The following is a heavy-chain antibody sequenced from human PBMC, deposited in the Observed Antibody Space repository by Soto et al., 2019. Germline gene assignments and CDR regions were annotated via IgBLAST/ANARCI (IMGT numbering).Heavy chain of an antibody. V-gene: IGHV4-61*02. CDR1: GGSVSSGSYY. Sequence: SETLSLTCTVSGGSVSSGSYYWSWIRKSAGKGLEWIGRIYATGTTDYNPSLKSRVMMSVDTSKKQFSLKLRSVTAADTAVYYCVRDGTKTLRDWFDPWGQGISVTVSS. D-gene: IGHD1-1*01. CDR2: IYATGTT. J-gene: IGHJ5*02. CDR3: VRDGTKTLRDWFDP.